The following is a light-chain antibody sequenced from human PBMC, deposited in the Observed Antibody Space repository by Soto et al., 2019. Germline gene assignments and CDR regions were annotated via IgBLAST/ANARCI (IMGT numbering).Light chain of an antibody. Sequence: EIVLTQSPGTLSLSPGERATLSCRASQSVSSYLAWYQQKPGQAPRLLIYGASSRATGIPDRFSGSGSGTEFTLTISSLQSEDFAVYYCQQYKNWPLFGQGTRLEI. CDR1: QSVSSY. V-gene: IGKV3D-15*01. CDR3: QQYKNWPL. CDR2: GAS. J-gene: IGKJ5*01.